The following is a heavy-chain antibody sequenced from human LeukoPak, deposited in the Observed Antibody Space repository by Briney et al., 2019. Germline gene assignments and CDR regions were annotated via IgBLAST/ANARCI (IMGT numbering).Heavy chain of an antibody. D-gene: IGHD3-22*01. CDR2: IKSKTDGGTT. CDR3: TTGTYDYDSSGYY. V-gene: IGHV3-15*01. J-gene: IGHJ4*02. CDR1: GFTFSNAW. Sequence: KPGGSLRLSYAASGFTFSNAWMSWVRQAPGKGLEWVGRIKSKTDGGTTDYAAPVKGRFTISRDDSKNTLYLQMNSLKTEDTAVYYCTTGTYDYDSSGYYWGQGTLVTVSS.